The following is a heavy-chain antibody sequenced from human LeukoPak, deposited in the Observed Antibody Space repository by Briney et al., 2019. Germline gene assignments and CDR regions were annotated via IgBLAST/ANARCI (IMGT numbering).Heavy chain of an antibody. CDR3: ARERLVRCSGGSCSLTDY. Sequence: PSQTLSLTCTVSGGSISSGGYYWSWIRQHPGKGLEWIGYIYYSGSTYYNPSLKSRVTISVDTSKNQFSLKLSSVTAADTAVYCCARERLVRCSGGSCSLTDYWGQGTLVTVSS. J-gene: IGHJ4*02. CDR1: GGSISSGGYY. CDR2: IYYSGST. D-gene: IGHD2-15*01. V-gene: IGHV4-31*03.